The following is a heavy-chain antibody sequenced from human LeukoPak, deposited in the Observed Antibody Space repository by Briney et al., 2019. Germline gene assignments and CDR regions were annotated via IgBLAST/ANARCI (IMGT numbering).Heavy chain of an antibody. V-gene: IGHV4-30-2*01. CDR1: GGSISSGGYS. J-gene: IGHJ5*02. D-gene: IGHD4-17*01. CDR2: IYHNGNT. Sequence: SQTLSLTCAVSGGSISSGGYSWSWIRQPPGTGLEWIGYIYHNGNTYYSPSLKSRVTISVDRSKNQLSLKLSPVTAADTAVYYCARESDGYWFDPWGQGTLVTVST. CDR3: ARESDGYWFDP.